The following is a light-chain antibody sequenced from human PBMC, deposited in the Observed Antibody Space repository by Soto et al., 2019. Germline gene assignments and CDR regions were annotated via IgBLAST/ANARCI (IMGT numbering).Light chain of an antibody. CDR2: DAS. CDR1: QSVSSY. J-gene: IGKJ1*01. V-gene: IGKV3-11*01. CDR3: QQRSSWPRT. Sequence: EIVLTQSPATLSLSPGERATLSCRASQSVSSYLAWYQQKPGQVPRLVIYDASNRATGIPGRISGSGSGTDFTLTISSLEPEDFGVYYCQQRSSWPRTFGQGTKVEIK.